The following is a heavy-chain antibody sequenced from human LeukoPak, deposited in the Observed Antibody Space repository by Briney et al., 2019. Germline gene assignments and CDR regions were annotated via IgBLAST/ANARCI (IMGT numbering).Heavy chain of an antibody. J-gene: IGHJ4*02. D-gene: IGHD5-18*01. CDR3: ARQVDTVMALPDH. Sequence: ASVKVSCKASGYTFTSYGLSWVRQAPGQGLEWMGWISAYNGNTNYAQRLQGRVTMTIDTSTTTAYLELRSLRSDDTAIYYCARQVDTVMALPDHWGQGTLVIVSS. CDR2: ISAYNGNT. V-gene: IGHV1-18*01. CDR1: GYTFTSYG.